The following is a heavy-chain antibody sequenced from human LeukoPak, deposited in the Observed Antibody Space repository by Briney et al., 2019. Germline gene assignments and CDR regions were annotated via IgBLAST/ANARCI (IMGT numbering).Heavy chain of an antibody. CDR1: GGSFSGYY. D-gene: IGHD6-13*01. CDR3: ARGRGRIAAAGTGYFQH. Sequence: SETLSLTCAVYGGSFSGYYWSWIRQPPGKGLEWIGEINHSGSTNYNPSLKSRVTISVGTSKNQFSLKLSSVTAADTAVYYCARGRGRIAAAGTGYFQHWGQGTLVTVSS. V-gene: IGHV4-34*01. CDR2: INHSGST. J-gene: IGHJ1*01.